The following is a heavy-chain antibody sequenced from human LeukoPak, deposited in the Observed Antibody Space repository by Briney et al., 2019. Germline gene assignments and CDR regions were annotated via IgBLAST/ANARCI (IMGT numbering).Heavy chain of an antibody. CDR3: ARDSGSGYYYGMDV. CDR2: IYYSGST. CDR1: GGSISSYY. J-gene: IGHJ6*02. V-gene: IGHV4-59*01. D-gene: IGHD3-10*01. Sequence: PSETLSLTCTVSGGSISSYYWSWIRQPPGKGLGWIGYIYYSGSTNYNPSLKSRVTISVDTSKNQFSLKLSSVTAADTAVYYCARDSGSGYYYGMDVWGQGTTVTVSS.